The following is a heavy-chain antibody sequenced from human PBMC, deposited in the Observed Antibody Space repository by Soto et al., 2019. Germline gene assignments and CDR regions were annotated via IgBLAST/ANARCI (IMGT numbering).Heavy chain of an antibody. D-gene: IGHD5-18*01. CDR3: AKVGTAMVNGNWFDP. Sequence: GGSLRLSCAASGFTFSSYAMSWVRQAPGKGLEWVSAISGSGGSTYYADSVKGRFTISRDNSKNTLYLQMNSLRAEDTAVYYCAKVGTAMVNGNWFDPWGQGTLVTVSS. V-gene: IGHV3-23*01. J-gene: IGHJ5*02. CDR2: ISGSGGST. CDR1: GFTFSSYA.